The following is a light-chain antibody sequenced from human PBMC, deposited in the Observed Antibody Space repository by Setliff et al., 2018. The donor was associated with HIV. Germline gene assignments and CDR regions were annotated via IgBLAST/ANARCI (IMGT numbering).Light chain of an antibody. CDR1: SSDVGVHNY. CDR2: DVT. V-gene: IGLV2-14*03. J-gene: IGLJ1*01. CDR3: CSYAGSYTYI. Sequence: QSVLTQPASVSGSPGQSITISCTGSSSDVGVHNYVPWYQQHPGKAPKLIIYDVTNRPSGVSDRFSGSKSVNTASLTISGLLAEDEADYYCCSYAGSYTYIFGTGTKVTVL.